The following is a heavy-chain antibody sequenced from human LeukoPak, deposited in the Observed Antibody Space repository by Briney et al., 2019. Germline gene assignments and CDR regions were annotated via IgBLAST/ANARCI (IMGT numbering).Heavy chain of an antibody. V-gene: IGHV1-18*01. Sequence: ASVKASCKASGYTFTSYGISWVRQAPGQGLEWMGWISAYNGNTNYAQKLQGRATMTTDTSTSTAYMELRSLRSDDTAVYYCARRYCSGGSCYWPWGQGTLVTVSS. D-gene: IGHD2-15*01. J-gene: IGHJ4*02. CDR3: ARRYCSGGSCYWP. CDR1: GYTFTSYG. CDR2: ISAYNGNT.